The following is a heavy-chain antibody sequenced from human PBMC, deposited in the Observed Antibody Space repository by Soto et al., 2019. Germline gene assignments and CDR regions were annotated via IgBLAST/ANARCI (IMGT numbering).Heavy chain of an antibody. V-gene: IGHV5-51*01. CDR2: IYPGDSDT. CDR1: GGSFARYW. J-gene: IGHJ6*02. CDR3: ARTRSFTLGFYYDGMDV. D-gene: IGHD6-6*01. Sequence: GESLTSSCRSSGGSFARYWIGWVRQMPGKDLEWMGIIYPGDSDTRYSPSFQGQVTISADKSLRTAYLQWTSLKASGTALCYCARTRSFTLGFYYDGMDVWGQGTTVPVSS.